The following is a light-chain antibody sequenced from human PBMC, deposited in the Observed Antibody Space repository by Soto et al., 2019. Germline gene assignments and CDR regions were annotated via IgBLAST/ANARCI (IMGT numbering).Light chain of an antibody. CDR2: DVS. J-gene: IGLJ2*01. CDR3: SSYSSGSTSVL. V-gene: IGLV2-14*01. Sequence: QSALTQPASVSGSPGQSITISCTGTSSDIGGYDYVSWYQQHPCKAPKLLIYDVSTRPSGVSNRFSGSKSGNTASMTISGLKAEDEADYYCSSYSSGSTSVLFGGGTNLTV. CDR1: SSDIGGYDY.